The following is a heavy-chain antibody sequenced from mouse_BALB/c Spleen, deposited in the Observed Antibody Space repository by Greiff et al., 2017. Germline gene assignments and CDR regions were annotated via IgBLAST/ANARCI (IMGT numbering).Heavy chain of an antibody. CDR2: ISSGSSTI. CDR1: GFTFSSFG. J-gene: IGHJ2*01. Sequence: EVKLMESGGGLVQPGGSRKLSCAASGFTFSSFGMHWVRQAPEKGLEWVAYISSGSSTIYYADTVKGRFTISRDNPKNTLFLQMTSLRSEDTAMYYCARSITTVVEGFDYWGQGTTLTVSS. D-gene: IGHD1-1*01. V-gene: IGHV5-17*02. CDR3: ARSITTVVEGFDY.